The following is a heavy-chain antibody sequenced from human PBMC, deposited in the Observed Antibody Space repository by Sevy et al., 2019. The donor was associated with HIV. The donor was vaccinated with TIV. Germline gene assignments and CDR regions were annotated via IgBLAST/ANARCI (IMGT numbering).Heavy chain of an antibody. J-gene: IGHJ4*02. CDR1: GFTFSSYA. D-gene: IGHD2-2*01. Sequence: GGSLRLSCVASGFTFSSYAVSWVRQAPGKGLEWVAATSARDSSTYHADSVRGRFTISRDNSKNTLYLQMNSLRAEDTAVYYCARAPYPSWRSTRCYYFDYWGQGTLVTVSS. V-gene: IGHV3-23*01. CDR2: TSARDSST. CDR3: ARAPYPSWRSTRCYYFDY.